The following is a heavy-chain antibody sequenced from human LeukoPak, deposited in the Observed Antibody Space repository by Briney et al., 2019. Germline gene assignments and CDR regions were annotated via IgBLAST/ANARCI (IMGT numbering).Heavy chain of an antibody. CDR3: GRDQASGLPLGLIDY. J-gene: IGHJ4*02. Sequence: GGSLRLSCAASGFTFSSYSLNWVRQAPGKGLEWVSFISSSSITIYYADSVKGRFTISRDNAEKSLYLQMNSLRAEDTAVYYCGRDQASGLPLGLIDYWGLGTLVTVSS. V-gene: IGHV3-48*04. CDR2: ISSSSITI. CDR1: GFTFSSYS. D-gene: IGHD1-26*01.